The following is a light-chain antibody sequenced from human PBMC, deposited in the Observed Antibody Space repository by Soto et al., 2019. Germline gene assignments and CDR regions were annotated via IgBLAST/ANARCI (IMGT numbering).Light chain of an antibody. Sequence: DIQMAPAPFTPSSSLGDKVTHPFPGSQSISSWLAWYQQKPGKAPKLLIYDASNLETGVPSRFSGSGSGTDFTFTISSLQPEDIATYYCQQYDNLPITFGQGTRLEIK. V-gene: IGKV1-33*01. J-gene: IGKJ5*01. CDR1: QSISSW. CDR3: QQYDNLPIT. CDR2: DAS.